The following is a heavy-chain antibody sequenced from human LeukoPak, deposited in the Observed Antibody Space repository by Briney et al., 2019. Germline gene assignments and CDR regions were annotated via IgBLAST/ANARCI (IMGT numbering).Heavy chain of an antibody. CDR3: ARVRTYYFDY. V-gene: IGHV3-66*01. Sequence: GGSLRLSCAASGFTVSSNYMSWVRQAPGKGLEWVSVIYSGGSTYYADSVKGRFTISRDNSKNTLYLQVNSLRAEDTAVYYCARVRTYYFDYWGQGTLVTVSS. D-gene: IGHD1-1*01. CDR1: GFTVSSNY. CDR2: IYSGGST. J-gene: IGHJ4*02.